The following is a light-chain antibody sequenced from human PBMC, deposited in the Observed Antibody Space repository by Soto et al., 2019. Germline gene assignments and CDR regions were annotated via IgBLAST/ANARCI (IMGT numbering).Light chain of an antibody. V-gene: IGLV2-14*01. CDR1: SSDINTSRY. Sequence: QSVLTQPASVSGSPGQSITISCIGASSDINTSRYVSWYQQHPGKAPKLLIYEVSIRPSGVSSRFSGSKSANTASLTISGLQPEDEADYFCSSDVSGYSLGVFGGGTKVTV. CDR2: EVS. J-gene: IGLJ3*02. CDR3: SSDVSGYSLGV.